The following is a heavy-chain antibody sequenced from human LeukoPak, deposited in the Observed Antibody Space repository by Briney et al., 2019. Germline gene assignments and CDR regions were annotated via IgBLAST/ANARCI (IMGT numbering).Heavy chain of an antibody. V-gene: IGHV3-30*02. CDR3: ARDAGYGDYPRYYYYGMDV. CDR1: GYTFSSYG. Sequence: GGSLKLSRAASGYTFSSYGMHWVRQAPGKGLEWVAFIRFDGTIKDYADSVKGRFTISRDNSKNTLNLLMNSLRVEDTAVYYCARDAGYGDYPRYYYYGMDVWGQGTTVTVSS. D-gene: IGHD4-17*01. CDR2: IRFDGTIK. J-gene: IGHJ6*02.